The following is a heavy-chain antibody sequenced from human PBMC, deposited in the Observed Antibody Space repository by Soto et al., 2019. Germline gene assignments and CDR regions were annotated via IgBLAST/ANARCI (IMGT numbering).Heavy chain of an antibody. J-gene: IGHJ4*02. CDR2: IKQDGSEK. Sequence: GGSLRLSCAASGFTFSSYWMSWVRQAPGKGLEWVANIKQDGSEKYYVDSVKGRFTISRDNAKNSLYLQMNSLRAEDTAVYYCARDSPGGVVVVAASPSPANDYWGQGTLVTVSS. V-gene: IGHV3-7*05. D-gene: IGHD2-15*01. CDR3: ARDSPGGVVVVAASPSPANDY. CDR1: GFTFSSYW.